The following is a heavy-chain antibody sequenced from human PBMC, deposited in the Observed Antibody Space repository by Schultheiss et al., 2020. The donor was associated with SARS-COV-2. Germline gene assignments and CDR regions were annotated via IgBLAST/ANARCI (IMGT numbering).Heavy chain of an antibody. J-gene: IGHJ6*04. CDR3: ARESISSTIFEMDV. Sequence: SETLSLTCAVYGGSFSGYYWSWIRQPPGKGLEWIGEINHSGSTNYNPSLKSRVTMSVDTSKNQFSLQLNSVTPEDTAVYYCARESISSTIFEMDVWGKGTTVTVSS. CDR1: GGSFSGYY. CDR2: INHSGST. V-gene: IGHV4-34*01. D-gene: IGHD3-3*01.